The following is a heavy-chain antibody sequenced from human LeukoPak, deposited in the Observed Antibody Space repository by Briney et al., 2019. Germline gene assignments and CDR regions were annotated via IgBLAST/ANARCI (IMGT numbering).Heavy chain of an antibody. CDR3: AKDNRVRGTVRVVVMIDGMDV. V-gene: IGHV3-43*01. J-gene: IGHJ6*02. CDR2: ISWDGGST. D-gene: IGHD3-22*01. Sequence: HPGGSLRLSCAASGFTFDDYTMHWVRQAPGKGLEWVSLISWDGGSTYYADSVKGRFTISRDNSKNSLYLQMNSLRTEDTALYYCAKDNRVRGTVRVVVMIDGMDVWGQGTTVTVSS. CDR1: GFTFDDYT.